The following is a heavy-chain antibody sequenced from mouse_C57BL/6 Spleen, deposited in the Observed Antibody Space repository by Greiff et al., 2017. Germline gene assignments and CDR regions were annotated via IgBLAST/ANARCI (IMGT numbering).Heavy chain of an antibody. CDR2: IDPETGGT. CDR1: GYTFTDYE. J-gene: IGHJ4*01. Sequence: LQESGAELVRPGASVTLSCKASGYTFTDYEMHWVKQTPVHGLEWIGAIDPETGGTAYNQKFKGKAILTADKSSSTAYMGLRSLTSEDSAVYYCTRKEALTTVVATRAMDYWGQGTSVTVSS. D-gene: IGHD1-1*01. CDR3: TRKEALTTVVATRAMDY. V-gene: IGHV1-15*01.